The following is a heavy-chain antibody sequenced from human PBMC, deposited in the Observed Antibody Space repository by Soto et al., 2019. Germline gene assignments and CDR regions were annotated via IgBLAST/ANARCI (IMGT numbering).Heavy chain of an antibody. CDR3: AKGGSAALIAPSGRDNWFDP. Sequence: GGSLRLSCAASGFAFDDYVMHWVRQPPGRGLEWVPGITWNGGTIRYVDSVKGRFTISRDNAENSLYLQMNSLRPEDTAVYYCAKGGSAALIAPSGRDNWFDPWGQGTQVTVSS. CDR1: GFAFDDYV. D-gene: IGHD6-13*01. CDR2: ITWNGGTI. V-gene: IGHV3-9*01. J-gene: IGHJ5*02.